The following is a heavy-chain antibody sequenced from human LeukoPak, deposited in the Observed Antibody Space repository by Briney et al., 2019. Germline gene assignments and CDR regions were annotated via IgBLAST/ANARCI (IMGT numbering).Heavy chain of an antibody. CDR1: GFTFSTYW. V-gene: IGHV3-7*05. Sequence: PGGSLSLSCAASGFTFSTYWMTCVRQAPGKGLEWVANIKQDGSEKYYVDSVKGRFTISRDNAKNSLYLQMNSLGAEDTAVYYCARARGSGYYNDALDYWGQGTLVTVSS. J-gene: IGHJ4*02. D-gene: IGHD3-22*01. CDR2: IKQDGSEK. CDR3: ARARGSGYYNDALDY.